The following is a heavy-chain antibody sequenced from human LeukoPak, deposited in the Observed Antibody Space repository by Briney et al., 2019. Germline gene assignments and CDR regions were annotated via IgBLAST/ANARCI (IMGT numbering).Heavy chain of an antibody. CDR3: ARGRVFWGGYSAKYFDY. CDR2: INHSGST. CDR1: GGSFSGYY. Sequence: SETLSLTCAVYGGSFSGYYWSWIRQPPGKGLEWIGEINHSGSTNYNPSLKSRVTISVDTSKNQFSLKLSSVTAADTAVYYCARGRVFWGGYSAKYFDYGGKEPLAPVS. D-gene: IGHD3-3*01. J-gene: IGHJ4*02. V-gene: IGHV4-34*01.